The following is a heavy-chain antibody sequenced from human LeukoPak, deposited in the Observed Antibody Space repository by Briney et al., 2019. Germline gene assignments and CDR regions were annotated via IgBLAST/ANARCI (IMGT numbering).Heavy chain of an antibody. CDR3: ARGVVVPAAPFQYNWFDP. Sequence: EASVKVSCKASGYTFTNYDINWVRQATGQGLEWMGGIIPIFGTANYAQKFQGRVTITADESTSTAYMELSSLRSEDTAVYYCARGVVVPAAPFQYNWFDPWGQGTLVTVSS. CDR1: GYTFTNYD. D-gene: IGHD2-2*01. J-gene: IGHJ5*02. V-gene: IGHV1-69*13. CDR2: IIPIFGTA.